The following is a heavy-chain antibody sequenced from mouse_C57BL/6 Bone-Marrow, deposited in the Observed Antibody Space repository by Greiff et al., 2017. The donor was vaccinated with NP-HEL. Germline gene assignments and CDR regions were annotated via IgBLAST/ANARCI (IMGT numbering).Heavy chain of an antibody. D-gene: IGHD2-1*01. CDR1: GFTFSDAW. CDR3: SLIYYGILYFDY. Sequence: EVKLVESGGGLVQPGGSMKLSCAASGFTFSDAWMDWVSQSPEKGLEWVAEIRNKANNHATYYAVSVKGRFTISRDDSKSSVYLQMNSLRAEDTGIYYGSLIYYGILYFDYWGQGTTLTVSA. CDR2: IRNKANNHAT. J-gene: IGHJ2*01. V-gene: IGHV6-6*01.